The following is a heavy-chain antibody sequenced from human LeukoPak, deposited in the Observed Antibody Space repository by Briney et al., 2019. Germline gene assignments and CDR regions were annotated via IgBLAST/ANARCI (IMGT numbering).Heavy chain of an antibody. Sequence: SETLSLTCAVYGGSFSGYYWSWIRQPPGKGLEWIGEINHSGSTNYNPSLKSRVTISVDTSKNQFSLKLSSVTAADTAVYYCARRPYDYVWGSYRLMPVGHFDYWGQGTLVTVSS. D-gene: IGHD3-16*02. CDR3: ARRPYDYVWGSYRLMPVGHFDY. J-gene: IGHJ4*02. CDR2: INHSGST. V-gene: IGHV4-34*01. CDR1: GGSFSGYY.